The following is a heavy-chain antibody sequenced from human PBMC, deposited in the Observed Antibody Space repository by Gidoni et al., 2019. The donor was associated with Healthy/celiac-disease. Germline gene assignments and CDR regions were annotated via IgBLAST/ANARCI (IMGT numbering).Heavy chain of an antibody. CDR3: AREVMMWGPYDSSSWSTTNYYYGMDV. Sequence: EVQLVESGGGLVQPGGSLRLSCAASGFTFSSYWMSWVRQAPGKGLEGVANIKKDGSEKYYVDSVKGRFTISRDNAKNSLYLQMNSLRAEDTAVYYCAREVMMWGPYDSSSWSTTNYYYGMDVWGQGTTVTVSS. V-gene: IGHV3-7*01. CDR2: IKKDGSEK. D-gene: IGHD6-13*01. CDR1: GFTFSSYW. J-gene: IGHJ6*02.